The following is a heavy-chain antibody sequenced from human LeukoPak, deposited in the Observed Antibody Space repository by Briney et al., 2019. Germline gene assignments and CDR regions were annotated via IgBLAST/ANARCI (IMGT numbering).Heavy chain of an antibody. CDR3: ARGEITLNYYDSSGYHDY. J-gene: IGHJ4*02. V-gene: IGHV3-30*17. CDR1: GFTFSSYA. CDR2: ISYDGSNK. Sequence: GRPLRLSCAASGFTFSSYAMHWVRQAPGKGLEWVAVISYDGSNKYYADSVKGRFTISRDNSKNTLYLQMNSLRAEDTAVYYCARGEITLNYYDSSGYHDYWGQGTLVTVSS. D-gene: IGHD3-22*01.